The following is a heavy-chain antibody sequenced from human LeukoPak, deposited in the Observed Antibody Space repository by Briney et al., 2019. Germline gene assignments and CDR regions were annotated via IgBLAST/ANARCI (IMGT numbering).Heavy chain of an antibody. D-gene: IGHD6-19*01. Sequence: GGSLRLSCAVSGFTFSSYAMSWVRQAPGKGLEWVSVISDSGGTTYYADSVKGRFTISRDNSRNTLYLQMNSLRVEDTAVYYCAKDARRSSGWYFFDHWGQGTLVTVSS. CDR3: AKDARRSSGWYFFDH. CDR2: ISDSGGTT. J-gene: IGHJ4*02. V-gene: IGHV3-23*01. CDR1: GFTFSSYA.